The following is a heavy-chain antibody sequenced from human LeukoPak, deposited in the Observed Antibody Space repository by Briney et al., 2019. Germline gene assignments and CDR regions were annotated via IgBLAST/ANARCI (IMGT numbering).Heavy chain of an antibody. J-gene: IGHJ3*02. CDR2: IYSDGRT. CDR3: ARRSDILSYAFDI. D-gene: IGHD3-9*01. V-gene: IGHV4-39*01. Sequence: SETLSLTCTVSGGSISSSSYYWGWICQPPGKGLEWIGFIYSDGRTYYNPSLKSRVTISVDTPKNQFSLKLTSVTAADTAVYDCARRSDILSYAFDIWGQGTMVTVSS. CDR1: GGSISSSSYY.